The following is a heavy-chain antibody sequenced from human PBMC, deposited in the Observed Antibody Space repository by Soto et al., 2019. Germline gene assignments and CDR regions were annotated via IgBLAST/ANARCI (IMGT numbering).Heavy chain of an antibody. CDR2: IIPIFGTA. V-gene: IGHV1-69*01. Sequence: QVQLVQSGAEVKKPGSSVKVSCKASGGTFSSYAISWVLQAPGQGLEWMGGIIPIFGTANYAQKFQGRVTITADESTSTAYMELSSLRSEDTAVYYCARDGRSGSYATPYDYWGQGTLVTVSS. J-gene: IGHJ4*02. CDR1: GGTFSSYA. CDR3: ARDGRSGSYATPYDY. D-gene: IGHD1-26*01.